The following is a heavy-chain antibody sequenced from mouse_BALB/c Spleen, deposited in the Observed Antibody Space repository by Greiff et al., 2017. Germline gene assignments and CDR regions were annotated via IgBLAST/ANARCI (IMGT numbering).Heavy chain of an antibody. J-gene: IGHJ4*01. CDR2: IRNKANGYTT. D-gene: IGHD1-1*01. Sequence: EVQVVESGGGLVQPGGSLRLSCATSGFTFTDYYMSWVRQPPGKALEWLGFIRNKANGYTTEYSASVKGRFTISRDNSQSILYLQMNTLRAEDSATYYCARDIVRGAMDYWGQGTSVTVSS. V-gene: IGHV7-3*02. CDR1: GFTFTDYY. CDR3: ARDIVRGAMDY.